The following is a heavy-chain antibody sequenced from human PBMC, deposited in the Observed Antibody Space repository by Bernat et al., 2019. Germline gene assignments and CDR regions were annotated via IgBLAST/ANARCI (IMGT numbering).Heavy chain of an antibody. D-gene: IGHD4-23*01. CDR3: ASDNWDYAGGHRFDP. V-gene: IGHV3-48*03. CDR2: ISSSGSTI. Sequence: EVQLVESGGGLVQPGGSLRLSCAASGFTFSSYEMNWVRQAPGKGLEWVSYISSSGSTIYYADSVKGRFTISRDNAKNSLYLQMNSLRAEDTAVYYCASDNWDYAGGHRFDPWGQGTLVTVSS. CDR1: GFTFSSYE. J-gene: IGHJ5*02.